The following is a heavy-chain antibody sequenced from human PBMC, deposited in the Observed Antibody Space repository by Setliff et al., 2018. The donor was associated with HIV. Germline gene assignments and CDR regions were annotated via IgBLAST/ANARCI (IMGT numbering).Heavy chain of an antibody. V-gene: IGHV4-31*03. CDR2: IYYSGST. J-gene: IGHJ4*02. D-gene: IGHD6-13*01. Sequence: KPSETLSLTCTVSGGSISSGGYYWSWIRQHPGKGLEWIGYIYYSGSTYYNPSLKSRVTISVDTSKNQFSLKLSSVTAADTAMYYCARGSHGTSWTDYWGQGTLVTVSS. CDR3: ARGSHGTSWTDY. CDR1: GGSISSGGYY.